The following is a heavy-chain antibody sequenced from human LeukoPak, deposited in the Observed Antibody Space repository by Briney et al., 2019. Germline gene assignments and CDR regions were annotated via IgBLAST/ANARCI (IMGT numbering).Heavy chain of an antibody. J-gene: IGHJ4*02. CDR2: IIPIFGTA. Sequence: SVKVSCKASGGTFSSYAISWVRQAPGQGLEWMGRIIPIFGTANYAQKFQGRVTITTDESTSTAYMELGSLRSEDTAVYYCARRRESSGLIFDYWGQGTLVTVSS. V-gene: IGHV1-69*05. D-gene: IGHD6-19*01. CDR3: ARRRESSGLIFDY. CDR1: GGTFSSYA.